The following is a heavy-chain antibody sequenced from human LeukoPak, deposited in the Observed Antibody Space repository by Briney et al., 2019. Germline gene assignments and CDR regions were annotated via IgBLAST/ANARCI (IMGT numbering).Heavy chain of an antibody. J-gene: IGHJ4*02. CDR3: ARESTIVTTGVTGAEFDY. D-gene: IGHD4-23*01. V-gene: IGHV1-69*06. CDR1: GGTFSNYA. Sequence: SVKVSCKASGGTFSNYAINWVRQAPGQGLECMGRIIPIFGTVKYAQKFQGRVTITANKSTITAYMELSSLRSEDTAVYYCARESTIVTTGVTGAEFDYWGQGTLVTVSS. CDR2: IIPIFGTV.